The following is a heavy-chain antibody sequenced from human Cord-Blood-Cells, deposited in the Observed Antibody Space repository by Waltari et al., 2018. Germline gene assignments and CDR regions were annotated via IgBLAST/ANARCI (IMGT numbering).Heavy chain of an antibody. CDR3: ARHLSGIAAPGDY. CDR1: GYSFTSYW. Sequence: EVQLVQSGAEVKKPGESLKISCKGSGYSFTSYWIGWVRQMPGKGLEWMGRTYPGASDTRYSPYFQGQVTISADKSSSTAYLQWSSLKASDTAMYYCARHLSGIAAPGDYWGQGTLVTVSS. D-gene: IGHD6-6*01. CDR2: TYPGASDT. J-gene: IGHJ4*02. V-gene: IGHV5-51*01.